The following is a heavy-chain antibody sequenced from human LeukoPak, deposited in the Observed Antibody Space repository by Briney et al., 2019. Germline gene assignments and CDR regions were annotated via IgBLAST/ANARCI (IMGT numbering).Heavy chain of an antibody. D-gene: IGHD6-19*01. CDR1: GGSISSGGYY. V-gene: IGHV4-31*03. CDR3: ARGRSVAGYYFDY. Sequence: SQTLSLTCTVSGGSISSGGYYWSWIRQHPGKGLEWIGYIYKSGSTYYNPSLKSRVTMSVDTSKNQFSLKLSSVTAADTAVYYCARGRSVAGYYFDYWGQGTLVTVSS. J-gene: IGHJ4*02. CDR2: IYKSGST.